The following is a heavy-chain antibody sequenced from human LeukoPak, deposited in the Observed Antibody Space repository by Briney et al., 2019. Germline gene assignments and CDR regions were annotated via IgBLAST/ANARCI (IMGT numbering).Heavy chain of an antibody. D-gene: IGHD1-1*01. CDR1: GGTFSSHA. V-gene: IGHV1-69*13. CDR2: IIPIFGTA. CDR3: ARELERRYYYYGMDV. J-gene: IGHJ6*02. Sequence: SVKVSCKASGGTFSSHAISWVRRAPGQGLEWMGGIIPIFGTANYAQKFQGRVTITADESTSTAYMELSSLRSEDTAVYYCARELERRYYYYGMDVWGQGTTVTVSS.